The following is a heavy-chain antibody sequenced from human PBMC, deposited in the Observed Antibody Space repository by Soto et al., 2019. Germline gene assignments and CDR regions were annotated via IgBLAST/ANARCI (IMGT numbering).Heavy chain of an antibody. CDR1: GGTFSSYA. Sequence: SVKVSCKASGGTFSSYAISWVRQAPGQGLEWMGGIIPIFGTANYAQKFQGRVTITADESTSTAYMELSSLRSEDTAVYYCANGARDGYNYNYWGQGTLVTVSS. CDR2: IIPIFGTA. CDR3: ANGARDGYNYNY. V-gene: IGHV1-69*13. J-gene: IGHJ4*02. D-gene: IGHD5-12*01.